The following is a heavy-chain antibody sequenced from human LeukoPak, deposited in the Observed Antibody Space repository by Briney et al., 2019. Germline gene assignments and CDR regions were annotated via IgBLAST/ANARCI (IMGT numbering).Heavy chain of an antibody. CDR2: INSDGSIT. CDR1: GFTFSSYW. V-gene: IGHV3-74*01. J-gene: IGHJ4*02. CDR3: AREGATVLTQIDY. Sequence: GGSLRLSCAASGFTFSSYWMHWVRQAPGKGLVWVSRINSDGSITSYADSVKGRFTISRDNAKNTLYLQMNSLRAEDTAVYYCAREGATVLTQIDYWGQGTLVTVSS. D-gene: IGHD4-23*01.